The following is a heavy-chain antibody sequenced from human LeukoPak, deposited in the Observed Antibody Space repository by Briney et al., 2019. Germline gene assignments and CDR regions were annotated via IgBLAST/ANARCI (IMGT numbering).Heavy chain of an antibody. V-gene: IGHV3-48*04. CDR1: GFTFSSYA. D-gene: IGHD3-9*01. Sequence: GGSLRLSCAASGFTFSSYAMSWVRQAPGKGLEWVSYISSSSSTIYYADSVKGRFTISRDNAKNSLYLQMNSLRAEDTAVYYCARDSFQRTYYDILTGSLYMNFDYWGQGTLVTVSS. CDR2: ISSSSSTI. CDR3: ARDSFQRTYYDILTGSLYMNFDY. J-gene: IGHJ4*02.